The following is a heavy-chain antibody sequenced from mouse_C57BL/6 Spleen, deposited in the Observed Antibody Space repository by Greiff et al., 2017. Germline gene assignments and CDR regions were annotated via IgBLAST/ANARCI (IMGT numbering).Heavy chain of an antibody. J-gene: IGHJ1*03. CDR2: IDPNSGGT. Sequence: QVHVKQPGAELVKPGASVKLSCKASGYTFTSYWMHWVKQRPGRGLEWIGRIDPNSGGTKYNEKFKSKATLTVDKPSSTAYMQLSSLTSEDSAVYYCARGGSGSSYWYFDVWGTGTTVTVSS. D-gene: IGHD1-1*01. CDR1: GYTFTSYW. CDR3: ARGGSGSSYWYFDV. V-gene: IGHV1-72*01.